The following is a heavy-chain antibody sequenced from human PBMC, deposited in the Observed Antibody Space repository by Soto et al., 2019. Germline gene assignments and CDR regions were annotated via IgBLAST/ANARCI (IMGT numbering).Heavy chain of an antibody. D-gene: IGHD2-15*01. CDR3: ARICSGGSCYRGSLWY. V-gene: IGHV4-31*03. CDR1: GGSISSGGYY. CDR2: IYYSGST. Sequence: QVQLQESGPGLVKPSQTLSLTCTVSGGSISSGGYYWSWIRQHPGKGLEWIGYIYYSGSTYYNPSLESRVNISVDTSKNQFSLKLSSVTAADTAVYYCARICSGGSCYRGSLWYWGQGTLVTVSS. J-gene: IGHJ4*02.